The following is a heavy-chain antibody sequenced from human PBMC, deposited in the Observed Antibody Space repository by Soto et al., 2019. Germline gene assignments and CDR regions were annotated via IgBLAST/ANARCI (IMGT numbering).Heavy chain of an antibody. CDR3: ARDHEDTAMVN. CDR1: GFTFSSYA. D-gene: IGHD5-18*01. Sequence: PGGSLRLSCAASGFTFSSYAMHWVRQAPGKGLEWVAVISYDGSNKYYADSVKGRFTISRDNSKNTLYLQMNSLRAEDTAVYYCARDHEDTAMVNWGQGTLVTVSS. V-gene: IGHV3-30-3*01. J-gene: IGHJ4*02. CDR2: ISYDGSNK.